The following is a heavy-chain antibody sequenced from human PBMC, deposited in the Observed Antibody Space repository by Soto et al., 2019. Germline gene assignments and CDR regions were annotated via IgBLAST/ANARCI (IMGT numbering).Heavy chain of an antibody. D-gene: IGHD1-7*01. Sequence: HPGGSLRLSCAASGFTFSSYWMHWVRQAPGKGLVWVSRINSDGSSTSYADSVKGRFTISRDNAKSTLYLQMNSLRAEDTAVYYCANLTPITGTLYDYFDYWGQGTLVTVSS. J-gene: IGHJ4*02. CDR3: ANLTPITGTLYDYFDY. CDR1: GFTFSSYW. CDR2: INSDGSST. V-gene: IGHV3-74*01.